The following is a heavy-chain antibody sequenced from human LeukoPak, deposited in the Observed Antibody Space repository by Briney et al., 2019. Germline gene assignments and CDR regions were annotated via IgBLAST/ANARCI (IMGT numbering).Heavy chain of an antibody. V-gene: IGHV4-59*01. CDR1: GGSISSYY. CDR3: ARDPSPHYVKGGLDY. J-gene: IGHJ4*02. D-gene: IGHD3-10*02. CDR2: IYYSGST. Sequence: SETLSLTCTVSGGSISSYYWSWIRQPPGKGLEWIGYIYYSGSTNYNPSLKSRVTISVDTSKNQFSLKLSSVTAADTAVYYCARDPSPHYVKGGLDYWGQGTLVTVSS.